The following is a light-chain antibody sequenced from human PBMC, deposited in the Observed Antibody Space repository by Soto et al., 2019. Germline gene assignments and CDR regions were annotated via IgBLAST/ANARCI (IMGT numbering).Light chain of an antibody. J-gene: IGKJ1*01. CDR2: GAS. V-gene: IGKV3-20*01. Sequence: ELVLTQSPGTLSLSPGARAPPSCRASQSVSSNYLAWFQQKPGQAPRLLIYGASSRATGIPDRFSGSGSGTDFTLTISRLEPEDFAVYYCQQYGSSPRTFGQGTKVDIK. CDR3: QQYGSSPRT. CDR1: QSVSSNY.